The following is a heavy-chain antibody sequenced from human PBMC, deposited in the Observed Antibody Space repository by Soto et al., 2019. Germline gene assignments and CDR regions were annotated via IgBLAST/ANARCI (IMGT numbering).Heavy chain of an antibody. CDR1: GYTFTSYA. V-gene: IGHV1-3*01. CDR3: ARGGLGVGGLQLWLPNFDY. J-gene: IGHJ4*02. Sequence: ASVKVSCKASGYTFTSYAMHWVRQAPGQRLEWMGWINAGNGNTKYSQKFQGRVTITRDTSASTAYMELSSLRSEDTAVYYCARGGLGVGGLQLWLPNFDYWGQGTLVTVSS. D-gene: IGHD5-18*01. CDR2: INAGNGNT.